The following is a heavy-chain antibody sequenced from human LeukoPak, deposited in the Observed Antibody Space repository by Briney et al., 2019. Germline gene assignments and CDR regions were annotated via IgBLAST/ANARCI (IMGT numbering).Heavy chain of an antibody. D-gene: IGHD3-9*01. CDR2: INHSGST. CDR1: GGSFSGYY. V-gene: IGHV4-34*01. Sequence: SETLSLACALYGGSFSGYYWYWIRQPPGKELEWIGEINHSGSTHYNPSLKSRVTISVDTSKNHFSLKLSSVTAADTAVYYCARLSHYDILTGYYIRANWFDPWGQGTLVTVSS. CDR3: ARLSHYDILTGYYIRANWFDP. J-gene: IGHJ5*02.